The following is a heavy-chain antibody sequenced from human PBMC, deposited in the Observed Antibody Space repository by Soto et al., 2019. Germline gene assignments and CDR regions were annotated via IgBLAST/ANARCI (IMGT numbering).Heavy chain of an antibody. J-gene: IGHJ6*02. D-gene: IGHD3-16*01. Sequence: ASVKVACKASGYTFTSYGLSWVRQAPGQGLEWMGWINGYTGNTNYAQKFQGRVTMTTDTSTNTAYLDLWTLISDDTAVYYCARSWVTGKGCIVVRGQ. CDR2: INGYTGNT. CDR1: GYTFTSYG. CDR3: ARSWVTGKGCIVV. V-gene: IGHV1-18*01.